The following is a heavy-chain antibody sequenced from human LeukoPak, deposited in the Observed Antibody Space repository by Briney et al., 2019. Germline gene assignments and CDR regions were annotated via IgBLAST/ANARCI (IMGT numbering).Heavy chain of an antibody. Sequence: GRSLRLSCAASGFTFEDYAMHWVRQAPGKGLEWVSGISWNSGSIGYADSVKGRFTISRDNAKNSLYLQMNSLRAEDTALYYCAKDTRHYYDSSGSNDYWGQGTLVTVSS. CDR2: ISWNSGSI. D-gene: IGHD3-22*01. V-gene: IGHV3-9*01. CDR3: AKDTRHYYDSSGSNDY. J-gene: IGHJ4*02. CDR1: GFTFEDYA.